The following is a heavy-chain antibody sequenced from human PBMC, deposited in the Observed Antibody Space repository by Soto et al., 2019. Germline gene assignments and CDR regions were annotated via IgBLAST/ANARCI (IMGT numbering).Heavy chain of an antibody. CDR2: VDVNGGGT. J-gene: IGHJ4*02. Sequence: GGSLRLSCAASGFTFSNYGIHWVRQAPGKGLVWVSRVDVNGGGTSYADSVKGRFTISRDDAKNTVYPEMNSLRVDDTAMYYCGSVFDFWGQGILVTVSS. CDR1: GFTFSNYG. CDR3: GSVFDF. V-gene: IGHV3-74*01.